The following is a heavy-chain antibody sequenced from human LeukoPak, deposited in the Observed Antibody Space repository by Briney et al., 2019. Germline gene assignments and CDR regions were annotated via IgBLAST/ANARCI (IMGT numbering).Heavy chain of an antibody. CDR3: ARSIVVVVAADASYYYGMDV. CDR1: DDSVSTYS. Sequence: SETLSLTCAVSDDSVSTYSWIWIRQSPGKGLEWIGEINHRGSTNYNPSLRSRVIISMDTSKNQFSLRLSSVTAADSALYYCARSIVVVVAADASYYYGMDVWGRGTTVTVSS. J-gene: IGHJ6*02. CDR2: INHRGST. D-gene: IGHD2-15*01. V-gene: IGHV4-34*01.